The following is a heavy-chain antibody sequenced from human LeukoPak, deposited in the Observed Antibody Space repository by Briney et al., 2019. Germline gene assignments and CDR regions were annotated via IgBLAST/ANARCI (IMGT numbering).Heavy chain of an antibody. Sequence: SETLSLTCTVSGGSISGYYWSWIRQAPGKGLEWIGYIYYSGSTDYNPSLKSRVTISVDTSENQFSLRLSSVTAADTAIYYCARDQTNTTCYDYWGRGTLVTVSS. CDR3: ARDQTNTTCYDY. CDR2: IYYSGST. J-gene: IGHJ4*02. CDR1: GGSISGYY. D-gene: IGHD2-2*01. V-gene: IGHV4-59*01.